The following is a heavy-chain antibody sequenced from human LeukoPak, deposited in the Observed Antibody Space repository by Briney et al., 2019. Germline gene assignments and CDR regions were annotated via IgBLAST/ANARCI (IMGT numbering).Heavy chain of an antibody. CDR1: GFTFSSYG. CDR2: IRYDGSNK. V-gene: IGHV3-30*02. J-gene: IGHJ4*02. D-gene: IGHD3-10*01. CDR3: AKEDYYGSGTIDY. Sequence: GGSLRLSCAASGFTFSSYGMHWVRQAPGKGLEWVAFIRYDGSNKYYADSVKGRFTIPGDNSKNTLYLQMNSLRAEDTAVYYCAKEDYYGSGTIDYWGQGTLVTVSS.